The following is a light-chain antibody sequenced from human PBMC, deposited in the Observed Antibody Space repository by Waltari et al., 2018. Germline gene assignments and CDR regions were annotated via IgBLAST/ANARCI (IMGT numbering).Light chain of an antibody. J-gene: IGLJ3*02. CDR3: QSYDVSHHWV. CDR1: SANFPTQS. CDR2: EDN. V-gene: IGLV6-57*02. Sequence: NFMLTQPHSVSDSPGKTVTISCTGSSANFPTQSVQWYQQRPASAPRTVIYEDNQRPSGVPDRFSGSIDTSSNSASLTISGLKTEDEADYYCQSYDVSHHWVFGGGTKLTVL.